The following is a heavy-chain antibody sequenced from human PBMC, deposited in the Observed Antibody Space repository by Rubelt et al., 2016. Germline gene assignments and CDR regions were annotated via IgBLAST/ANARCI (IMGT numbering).Heavy chain of an antibody. V-gene: IGHV3-23*01. CDR1: GFTFSSNA. D-gene: IGHD5-12*01. CDR3: AKDRGDYWPPRFDP. Sequence: GSGGGLVQPGGSLRLSCTASGFTFSSNAMYWVRQAPGKGLEWVSSISGSGGSTYYADSVKGRFTISRDNSKNTLYLQMSSLRAEDTAVYYCAKDRGDYWPPRFDPWGQGTLVIVSS. J-gene: IGHJ5*02. CDR2: ISGSGGST.